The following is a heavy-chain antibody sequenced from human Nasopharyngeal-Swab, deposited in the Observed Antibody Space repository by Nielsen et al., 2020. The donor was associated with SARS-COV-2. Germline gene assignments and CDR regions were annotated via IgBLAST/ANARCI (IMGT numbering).Heavy chain of an antibody. CDR3: ARDRGVNDYVWGSYRKSDAFDI. V-gene: IGHV1-24*01. Sequence: ASVKVSCKVSGYTLTELSMHWVRQAPGKGLEWMGGFDPEDGETIYAQKFQGRVTMTEDTSTDTAYMELSSLRSEDTAVYYSARDRGVNDYVWGSYRKSDAFDIWGQGTMVTVSS. CDR1: GYTLTELS. J-gene: IGHJ3*02. CDR2: FDPEDGET. D-gene: IGHD3-16*02.